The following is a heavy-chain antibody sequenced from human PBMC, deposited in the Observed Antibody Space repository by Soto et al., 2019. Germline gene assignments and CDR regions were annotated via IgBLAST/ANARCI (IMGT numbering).Heavy chain of an antibody. CDR1: GYTLTGYY. D-gene: IGHD2-2*01. V-gene: IGHV1-2*02. CDR2: INPNSGGT. CDR3: ARGGGYCSSTSCPLYYYYYGMDV. J-gene: IGHJ6*02. Sequence: ASVKVSCKASGYTLTGYYMHWVRQAPGQGLEWMGWINPNSGGTNYAQKFQGRVTMTRDTSISTAYMELSRLRSDDTAVYYCARGGGYCSSTSCPLYYYYYGMDVWGQGTTVTVSS.